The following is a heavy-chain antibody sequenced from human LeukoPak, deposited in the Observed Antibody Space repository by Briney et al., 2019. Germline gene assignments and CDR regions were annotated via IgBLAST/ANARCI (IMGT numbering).Heavy chain of an antibody. CDR3: ARVGGSGPYEYYFDS. J-gene: IGHJ4*02. CDR2: IYSTGSPGTT. Sequence: KPSETLSLTCSVSGGLLSSYYWSWIRQTAGKGLEWIGRIYSTGSPGTTHYRPSLQSRVTVSLDASHNQFSLMLDSVTAADTAVYYCARVGGSGPYEYYFDSWGPGILVTVSS. CDR1: GGLLSSYY. D-gene: IGHD3-10*01. V-gene: IGHV4-4*07.